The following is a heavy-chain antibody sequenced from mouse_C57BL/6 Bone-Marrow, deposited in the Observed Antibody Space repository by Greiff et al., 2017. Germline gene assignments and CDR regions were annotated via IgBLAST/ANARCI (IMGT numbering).Heavy chain of an antibody. D-gene: IGHD2-1*01. CDR1: GFNIKDDY. J-gene: IGHJ3*01. V-gene: IGHV14-4*01. CDR2: IDPENGDT. Sequence: DVQLQESGAELVRPGASVKLSCTASGFNIKDDYMHWVKQRPEQGLEWIGWIDPENGDTEYASKFQGKATITADTSSNTAYLQLSSLTSEDTAVYYCTLYGTQAWFAYWGQGTLVTVSA. CDR3: TLYGTQAWFAY.